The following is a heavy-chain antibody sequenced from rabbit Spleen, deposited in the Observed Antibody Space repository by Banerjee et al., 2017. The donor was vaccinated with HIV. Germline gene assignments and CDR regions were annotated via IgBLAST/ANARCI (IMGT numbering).Heavy chain of an antibody. CDR3: ATNNEFGGYGYGMDL. CDR2: IEAGSSGFT. CDR1: GIDFSSDSY. V-gene: IGHV1S40*01. D-gene: IGHD1-1*01. J-gene: IGHJ6*01. Sequence: QQLEESGGGLVKPGASLTLTCKASGIDFSSDSYMCWVRQAPGKGLEWIACIEAGSSGFTYFASWAKGRFTISKTSSTTVTLQMTSLTAADTATYFCATNNEFGGYGYGMDLWGPGTLVTVS.